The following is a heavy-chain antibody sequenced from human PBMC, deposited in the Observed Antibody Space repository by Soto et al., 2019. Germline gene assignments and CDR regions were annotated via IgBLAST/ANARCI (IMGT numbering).Heavy chain of an antibody. CDR2: ISYDGNDK. J-gene: IGHJ4*02. D-gene: IGHD6-19*01. V-gene: IGHV3-30*18. CDR1: WFTFNTHC. Sequence: GGSPRRSCAASWFTFNTHCMHWVRPAPGKGLEWVAVISYDGNDKYYADSVEGRFIISRDNSNNTLYRQMNSLRADDTAVYYCAKDPDISGGYQTDLDYWGQGTLVTVSS. CDR3: AKDPDISGGYQTDLDY.